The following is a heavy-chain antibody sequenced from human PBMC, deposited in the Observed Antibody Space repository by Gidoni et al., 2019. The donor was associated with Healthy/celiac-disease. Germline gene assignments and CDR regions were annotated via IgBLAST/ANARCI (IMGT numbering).Heavy chain of an antibody. D-gene: IGHD6-19*01. CDR1: GGSISSSSYY. CDR3: ARRDSSGRGAYYNYYGMDV. J-gene: IGHJ6*02. CDR2: IYYSGST. Sequence: QLQLQESGPGLVKPSETLSLTCTVSGGSISSSSYYWGWIRQPPGKGLEWIGSIYYSGSTYYNPSLKSRVTISVDTSKNQFSLKLSSVTAADTAVYYCARRDSSGRGAYYNYYGMDVWGQGTTVTVSS. V-gene: IGHV4-39*01.